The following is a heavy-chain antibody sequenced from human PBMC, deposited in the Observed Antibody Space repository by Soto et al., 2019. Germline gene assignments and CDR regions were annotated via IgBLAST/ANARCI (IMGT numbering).Heavy chain of an antibody. Sequence: EVQLVESGGGLVQPGGSLRLTCAASGFTFSIYSMNWVRQAPGKGLEWVSYIMPGSSHIFYADSVKGRFTISRDNAKKSLYLQMNSLRADDTVVYYCAIAKLGATSVHVFDIGGQGTMVTVSS. CDR1: GFTFSIYS. CDR2: IMPGSSHI. CDR3: AIAKLGATSVHVFDI. V-gene: IGHV3-48*01. J-gene: IGHJ3*02. D-gene: IGHD1-26*01.